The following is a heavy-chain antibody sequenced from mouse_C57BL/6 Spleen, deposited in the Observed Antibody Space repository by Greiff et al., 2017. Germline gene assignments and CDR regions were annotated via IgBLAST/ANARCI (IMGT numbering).Heavy chain of an antibody. D-gene: IGHD1-1*01. V-gene: IGHV6-6*01. CDR3: TSNYYCSSFRYFDY. CDR1: GFTFSDAW. CDR2: IRNKANNHAT. J-gene: IGHJ2*01. Sequence: DVQLVESGGGLVQPGGSMKLSCAASGFTFSDAWMDWVRQTQEKGLEWVAEIRNKANNHATYYAESVKGRFTISRDDSKSSVYLQMNSLIAADTGIYYCTSNYYCSSFRYFDYWGQGTPLTVSS.